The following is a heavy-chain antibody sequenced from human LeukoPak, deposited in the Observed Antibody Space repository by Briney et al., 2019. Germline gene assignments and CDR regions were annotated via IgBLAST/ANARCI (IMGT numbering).Heavy chain of an antibody. CDR3: VRGGASTWS. J-gene: IGHJ5*02. D-gene: IGHD2-15*01. CDR1: GFTFKNYW. CDR2: INDDGSST. V-gene: IGHV3-74*01. Sequence: VGSLRLSCAASGFTFKNYWMHWVRQAPGKGPVWVSRINDDGSSTSYADSVKGRFTISRDDAKNTLYLQMNSLRAEDTAVYYCVRGGASTWSWGQGTLVTVSS.